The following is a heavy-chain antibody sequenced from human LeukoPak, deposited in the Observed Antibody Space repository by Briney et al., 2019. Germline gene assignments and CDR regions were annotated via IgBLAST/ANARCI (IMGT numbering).Heavy chain of an antibody. CDR3: ARGDDYKSTLFDY. V-gene: IGHV4-39*07. CDR1: GGSISSSRYY. J-gene: IGHJ4*02. Sequence: SETLSLTCTVSGGSISSSRYYWGWIRQPPGKGLEWIGNIYYSGSTYYNPSLKSRVTISLDTSKNQFSLKLTSATAADTAIYYCARGDDYKSTLFDYWGQGTLVTVSS. D-gene: IGHD5-12*01. CDR2: IYYSGST.